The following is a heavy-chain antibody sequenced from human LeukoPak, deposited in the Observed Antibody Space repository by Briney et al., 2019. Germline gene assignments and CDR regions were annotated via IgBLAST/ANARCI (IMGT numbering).Heavy chain of an antibody. CDR1: GFTFSSYA. D-gene: IGHD1-26*01. Sequence: GGSLRLSCAASGFTFSSYAMSWVRQAPGKGLEWVSAISGSGGSTYYADSVKGRFTISRDNSKNTLYLQMNSLRAEDTAVYYCAEVEWELRYFDYWGQGTLVTVSS. CDR2: ISGSGGST. J-gene: IGHJ4*02. CDR3: AEVEWELRYFDY. V-gene: IGHV3-23*01.